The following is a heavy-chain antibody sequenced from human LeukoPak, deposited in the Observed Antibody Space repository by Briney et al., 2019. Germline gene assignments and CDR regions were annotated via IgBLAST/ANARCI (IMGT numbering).Heavy chain of an antibody. J-gene: IGHJ4*02. D-gene: IGHD2-2*01. CDR3: ARDHSRVVPAARGREYVY. CDR2: INPNSGGT. CDR1: GYTFTGYY. Sequence: GASVKVSCKASGYTFTGYYMHWVRQAPGQGLEWMGWINPNSGGTNYAQKFQGRVTMTRDTSISTAYMELSRLRSDDTAVYYCARDHSRVVPAARGREYVYGGQGTRVTVDS. V-gene: IGHV1-2*02.